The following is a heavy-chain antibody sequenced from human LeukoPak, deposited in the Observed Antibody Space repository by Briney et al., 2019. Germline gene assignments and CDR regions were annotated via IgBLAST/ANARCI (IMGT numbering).Heavy chain of an antibody. CDR2: IYYSGST. Sequence: SETLSLTCTVSGGSISSSSYYWGWIRQPPGKGLEWIGSIYYSGSTYYNPSLKSRVTISVDTSKNQFSLKLSSVTAADTAVYYCARDLWGGYYDSSGYSASRDYWGQGTLVTVSS. V-gene: IGHV4-39*07. J-gene: IGHJ4*02. CDR3: ARDLWGGYYDSSGYSASRDY. D-gene: IGHD3-22*01. CDR1: GGSISSSSYY.